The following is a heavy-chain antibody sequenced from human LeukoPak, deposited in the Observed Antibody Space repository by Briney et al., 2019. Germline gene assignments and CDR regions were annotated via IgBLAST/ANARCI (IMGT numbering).Heavy chain of an antibody. CDR1: GFTFSSYG. D-gene: IGHD6-19*01. J-gene: IGHJ3*02. CDR3: AKVRRAVAGSDAFDI. CDR2: ISYDGSNK. Sequence: PGGSLRLSCAASGFTFSSYGMHWVRQAPGKGLEWVAVISYDGSNKYYADSVKGRFTISRDNSKNTLYLQMNSLRAEDTAVYYCAKVRRAVAGSDAFDIWGQGTMVTVSS. V-gene: IGHV3-30*18.